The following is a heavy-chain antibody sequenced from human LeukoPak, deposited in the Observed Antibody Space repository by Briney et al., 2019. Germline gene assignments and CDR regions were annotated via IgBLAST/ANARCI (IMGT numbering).Heavy chain of an antibody. Sequence: SETLSLTCTVSGGSVSSGSYYWSWIRQPPGKGLEWIGYIYYSGSTNYNPSLKSRVTISVDTSKNQFSLKPSSVTAADTAVYYCARVAGSNYYYYGMDVWGQGTTVTVSS. CDR2: IYYSGST. D-gene: IGHD3-10*01. CDR1: GGSVSSGSYY. V-gene: IGHV4-61*01. J-gene: IGHJ6*02. CDR3: ARVAGSNYYYYGMDV.